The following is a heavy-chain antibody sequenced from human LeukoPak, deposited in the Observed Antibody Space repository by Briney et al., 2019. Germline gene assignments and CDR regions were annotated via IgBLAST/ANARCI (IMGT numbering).Heavy chain of an antibody. CDR3: AAEGGYSSSWYNY. Sequence: SVKVSCKASGFTFTSSAMQWVRQARGQRLEWIGWIVVGSGNTNYAQKFQERVTITRDMSTSTAYMELSSLRSEDTAVYYCAAEGGYSSSWYNYWGQGTLVTVSS. V-gene: IGHV1-58*02. CDR1: GFTFTSSA. CDR2: IVVGSGNT. J-gene: IGHJ4*02. D-gene: IGHD6-13*01.